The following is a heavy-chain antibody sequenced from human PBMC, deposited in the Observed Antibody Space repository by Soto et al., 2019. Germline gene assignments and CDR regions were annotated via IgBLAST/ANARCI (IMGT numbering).Heavy chain of an antibody. CDR1: GFSLSTSGVG. J-gene: IGHJ4*02. D-gene: IGHD3-3*01. CDR2: IYWDDDK. CDR3: AHMYYDFWSGYHYPSTLDY. Sequence: SGPTLVKPTQTLTLTCTFSGFSLSTSGVGVGWIRQPPGKALEWLALIYWDDDKRYSPSLKSRLTITKETSKNQVVLTMTNMDPVDTATYYCAHMYYDFWSGYHYPSTLDYWGQGTLVTVSS. V-gene: IGHV2-5*02.